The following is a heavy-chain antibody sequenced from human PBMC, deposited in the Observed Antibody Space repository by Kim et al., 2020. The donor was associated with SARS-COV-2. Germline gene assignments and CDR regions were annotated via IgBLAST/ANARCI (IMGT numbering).Heavy chain of an antibody. Sequence: SETLSLTCTVSGGSISSSSYYWGWIRQPPGKGLEWIGSIYYSGSTYYNPSLKSRVTISVDTSKYQFSLKLSSVTAAYTAVYYCARQEVYYDSSGYYFSISAGRLVAAFDIWGQGTMVTVSS. D-gene: IGHD3-22*01. CDR3: ARQEVYYDSSGYYFSISAGRLVAAFDI. CDR1: GGSISSSSYY. CDR2: IYYSGST. J-gene: IGHJ3*02. V-gene: IGHV4-39*01.